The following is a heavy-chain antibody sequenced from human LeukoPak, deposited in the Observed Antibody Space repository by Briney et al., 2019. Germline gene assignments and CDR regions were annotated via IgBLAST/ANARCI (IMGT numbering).Heavy chain of an antibody. CDR3: ARRPGWLRYNDY. J-gene: IGHJ4*02. CDR2: INHSGST. D-gene: IGHD5-12*01. Sequence: SETLSLTCAVYGGSFRGYYWSWIRQPPGKGLEWIGEINHSGSTNYNPSLKSRVTISVDTSKNQFSLKLSSVTAADTAVYYCARRPGWLRYNDYWGQGTLVTVSS. V-gene: IGHV4-34*01. CDR1: GGSFRGYY.